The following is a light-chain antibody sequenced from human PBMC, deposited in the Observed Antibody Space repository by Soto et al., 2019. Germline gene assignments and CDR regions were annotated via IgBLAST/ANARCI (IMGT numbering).Light chain of an antibody. CDR3: ETWDSNTWV. Sequence: QSVLTQSSSASASLGSSVKLTCTLSSGHSSYIIAWHQQQPGKAPRYLMKLEGSGSYNKGSGVPDRFSGSSSGADRYLTIPNLQSEDEADYYCETWDSNTWVFGGGTQLTVL. V-gene: IGLV4-60*03. CDR1: SGHSSYI. J-gene: IGLJ3*02. CDR2: LEGSGSY.